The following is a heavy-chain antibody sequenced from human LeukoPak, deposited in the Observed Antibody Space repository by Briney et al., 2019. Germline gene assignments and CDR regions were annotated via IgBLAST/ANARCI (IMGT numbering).Heavy chain of an antibody. D-gene: IGHD2-15*01. CDR3: ARGELVGPYYYYYYGMDV. Sequence: PSETLSLTCTVSGDSINNYYWSWIRQPPGKGLECIGYVYYSGTTSYNPSLKSRVTISVDTSKNQFSLKLSSVTAADTAVYYCARGELVGPYYYYYYGMDVWGQGTTVTVSS. CDR2: VYYSGTT. V-gene: IGHV4-59*01. CDR1: GDSINNYY. J-gene: IGHJ6*02.